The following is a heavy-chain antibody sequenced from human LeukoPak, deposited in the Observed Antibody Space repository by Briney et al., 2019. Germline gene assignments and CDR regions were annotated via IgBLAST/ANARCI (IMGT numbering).Heavy chain of an antibody. CDR1: GFTFSSYG. CDR2: ISYDGSNK. V-gene: IGHV3-30*18. CDR3: AKDYDYVWGSSADDAFDI. J-gene: IGHJ3*02. Sequence: PGRSLRLSCAASGFTFSSYGMHWVRQAPGKGLEWVAVISYDGSNKYYADSVKGRFTISRDNSKNTLYLQMNSLRAEDTAVYYCAKDYDYVWGSSADDAFDIWGQGTMVTVSS. D-gene: IGHD3-16*01.